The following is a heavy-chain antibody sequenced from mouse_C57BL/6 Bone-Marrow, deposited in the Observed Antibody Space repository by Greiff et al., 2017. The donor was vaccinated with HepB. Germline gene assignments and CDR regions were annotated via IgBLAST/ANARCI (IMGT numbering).Heavy chain of an antibody. Sequence: VQLQQSGPGLVKPSQSLSLTCSVTGYSITSGYYWNWIRQFPGNKLEWMGYISYDGSNNYNPSLKNRISITRDTSKNQFFLKLNSLTTEDTATDYCAREDGCYFDVWGTGTTVTVSS. V-gene: IGHV3-6*01. CDR2: ISYDGSN. CDR3: AREDGCYFDV. CDR1: GYSITSGYY. D-gene: IGHD2-3*01. J-gene: IGHJ1*03.